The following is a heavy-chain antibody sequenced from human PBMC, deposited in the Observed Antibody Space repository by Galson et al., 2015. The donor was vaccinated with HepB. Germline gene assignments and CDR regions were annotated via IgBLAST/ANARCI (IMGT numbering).Heavy chain of an antibody. CDR2: ISSSSTI. V-gene: IGHV3-48*01. CDR3: ARDPSWKAH. Sequence: SLRLSCAASEFTFSSYSMNWVRQAPGKGLEWVSYISSSSTIYYADSVKGRFTISRDNAKNSLYLQMNSLRAEDTAVYYCARDPSWKAHWGQGTLVTVSS. D-gene: IGHD1-1*01. CDR1: EFTFSSYS. J-gene: IGHJ4*02.